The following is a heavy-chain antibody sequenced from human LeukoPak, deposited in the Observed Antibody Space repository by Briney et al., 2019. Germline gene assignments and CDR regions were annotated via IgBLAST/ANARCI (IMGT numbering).Heavy chain of an antibody. J-gene: IGHJ3*02. V-gene: IGHV5-51*01. CDR3: ARRAHHDAFDI. CDR1: GYTFDNYW. Sequence: GESLKIFCKGSGYTFDNYWIAWVRQMPGKGLEWMASIFPGDSETTYSPSFQGQVTISADRSIATAYLQWSSLKASDTAIYYCARRAHHDAFDIWGQGTMVTVSS. CDR2: IFPGDSET.